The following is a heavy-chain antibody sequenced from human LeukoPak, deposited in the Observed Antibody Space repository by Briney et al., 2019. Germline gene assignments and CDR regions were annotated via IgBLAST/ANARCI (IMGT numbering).Heavy chain of an antibody. CDR2: IIPILGIA. CDR3: ARSKYGSGFIPPKELDY. V-gene: IGHV1-69*04. Sequence: SVKVSCKASGGTFSSYAISWVRQAPGQRLEWMGRIIPILGIANYAQKFQGRVTITADKSTSTAYMELSSLRSEDTAVYYCARSKYGSGFIPPKELDYWGQGTLVTVSS. D-gene: IGHD3-10*01. CDR1: GGTFSSYA. J-gene: IGHJ4*02.